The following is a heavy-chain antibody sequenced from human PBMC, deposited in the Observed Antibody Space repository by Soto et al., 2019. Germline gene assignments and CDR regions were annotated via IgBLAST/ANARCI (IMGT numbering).Heavy chain of an antibody. CDR3: ARLYCSASSCYSVGAFDI. Sequence: GGPLRPPGPASGFTYSSDGRNWSPQLPAKGREWVALIWFDGSDKYYTESVKGRFTISRDNSKSTLYLQMNSLRAEDTAVYYCARLYCSASSCYSVGAFDIRGQGTMVTVSS. V-gene: IGHV3-33*01. CDR2: IWFDGSDK. D-gene: IGHD2-15*01. CDR1: GFTYSSDG. J-gene: IGHJ3*02.